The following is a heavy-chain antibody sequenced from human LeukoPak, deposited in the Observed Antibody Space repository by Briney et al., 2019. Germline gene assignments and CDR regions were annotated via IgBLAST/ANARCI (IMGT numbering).Heavy chain of an antibody. V-gene: IGHV3-15*01. CDR1: GFXFSNAW. D-gene: IGHD6-19*01. CDR3: TSSYSSGWYGPFDS. J-gene: IGHJ4*02. Sequence: GGSLRLSCAASGFXFSNAWMSWVRQAPGKGLEWVGRIKSKTDGGTTDYAAPVKGRFTISRDDSKNTLYLQMNSLKTEDTAVYYCTSSYSSGWYGPFDSWGQGTLVTVSP. CDR2: IKSKTDGGTT.